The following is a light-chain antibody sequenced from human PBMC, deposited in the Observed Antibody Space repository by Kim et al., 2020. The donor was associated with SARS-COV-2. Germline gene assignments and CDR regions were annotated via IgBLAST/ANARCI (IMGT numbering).Light chain of an antibody. J-gene: IGKJ2*01. Sequence: EIVLTQSPDTLSLSPGERATLSCRASQNVSSSYLAWYQQRPGQTPRLLIYGASSRATGIPDRFSGSGSGTDFTLTISRLEPEDFAVYYCQQSGRTFGQGTKLEI. CDR3: QQSGRT. V-gene: IGKV3-20*01. CDR2: GAS. CDR1: QNVSSSY.